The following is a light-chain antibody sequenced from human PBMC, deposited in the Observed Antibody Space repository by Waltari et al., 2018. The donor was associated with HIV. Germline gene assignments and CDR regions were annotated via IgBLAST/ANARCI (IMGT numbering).Light chain of an antibody. CDR2: DGS. V-gene: IGLV2-11*01. CDR1: SSHVGGYNY. J-gene: IGLJ2*01. Sequence: SALTQPRSVSGPPGQSVTISCTGTSSHVGGYNYVSWYQQHPGKAPKLMIYDGSKRPSGVPDRFSGSKSGNTASLTISGLQAEDEADYYCCSYAGSYTLVVFGGGTKLTVL. CDR3: CSYAGSYTLVV.